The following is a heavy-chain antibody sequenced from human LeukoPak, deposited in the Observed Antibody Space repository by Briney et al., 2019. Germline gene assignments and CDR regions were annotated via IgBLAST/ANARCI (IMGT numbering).Heavy chain of an antibody. CDR3: ATDKDWHFDL. J-gene: IGHJ2*01. Sequence: PGGSLRLSCAASGFTFSRHGMHWVRQAPGKGLEWVAVIWFDGSNKYYADSVKGRFTISRDNSKNTLYLQMNSLRAEDTAVYYCATDKDWHFDLWGRVTLVTVSS. CDR1: GFTFSRHG. CDR2: IWFDGSNK. V-gene: IGHV3-33*01.